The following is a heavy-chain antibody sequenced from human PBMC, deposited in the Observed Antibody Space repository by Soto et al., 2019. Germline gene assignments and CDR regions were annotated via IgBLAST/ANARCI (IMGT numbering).Heavy chain of an antibody. V-gene: IGHV3-30*18. Sequence: GGSLRLSCAASGFTFSSYGMHWVRQAPGKGLEWVAVISYDGSNKYYADSVKGRFTISRDNSKNTLYLQMNSLRAEDTAVYYCAKDLPTARGSFDYWGQGTLVTVSS. CDR1: GFTFSSYG. J-gene: IGHJ4*02. D-gene: IGHD6-6*01. CDR3: AKDLPTARGSFDY. CDR2: ISYDGSNK.